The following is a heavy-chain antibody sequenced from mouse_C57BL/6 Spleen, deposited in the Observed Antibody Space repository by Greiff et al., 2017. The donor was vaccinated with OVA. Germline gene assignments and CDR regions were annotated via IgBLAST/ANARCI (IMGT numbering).Heavy chain of an antibody. CDR3: ARWGSFYAMDY. V-gene: IGHV1-82*01. D-gene: IGHD1-1*02. CDR1: GYAFSSSW. Sequence: VQLVESGPELVKPGASVKISCKASGYAFSSSWMNWVKQRPGKGLEWIGRIYPGDGDTNYNGKFKGKATLTADKSSSTAYMQLSSLTSEDSAVYFCARWGSFYAMDYWGQGTSVTVSS. CDR2: IYPGDGDT. J-gene: IGHJ4*01.